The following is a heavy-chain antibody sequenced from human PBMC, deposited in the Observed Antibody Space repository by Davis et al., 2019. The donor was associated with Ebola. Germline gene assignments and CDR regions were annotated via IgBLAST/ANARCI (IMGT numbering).Heavy chain of an antibody. D-gene: IGHD1-26*01. CDR2: ISSRSSDI. CDR3: ARLTGSYPSWFDP. CDR1: GFTFSIYS. J-gene: IGHJ5*02. Sequence: PGGSLRLSCSASGFTFSIYSMNWVRQAPGKGLEWVSSISSRSSDIYYADSLKGRFTISRDNAKNSLYLQMNSLRAEDTAVYYCARLTGSYPSWFDPWGQGTLVTLSS. V-gene: IGHV3-21*01.